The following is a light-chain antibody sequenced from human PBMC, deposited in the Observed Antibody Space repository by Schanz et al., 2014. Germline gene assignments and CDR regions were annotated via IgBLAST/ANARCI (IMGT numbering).Light chain of an antibody. Sequence: QSALTQPASVSGSPGQSITISCTGTSSDFGTNNLVSWYQQHPGKAPKLMIYEGSKRPSGVSNRFSGSKSGNTASLTISGLQAEDEADYYCSSYTTNSAPGVVFGGGTKLTVL. V-gene: IGLV2-14*02. CDR1: SSDFGTNNL. CDR3: SSYTTNSAPGVV. CDR2: EGS. J-gene: IGLJ2*01.